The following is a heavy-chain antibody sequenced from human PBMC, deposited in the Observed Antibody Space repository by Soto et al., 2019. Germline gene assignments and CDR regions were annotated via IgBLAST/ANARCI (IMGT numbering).Heavy chain of an antibody. CDR1: GFTFRTYW. Sequence: EVQLVESGGGLVQPGGSLRLSCVASGFTFRTYWMHWLRQVPGKGLVWISRFNSDGSIGYADSVKGRFTISRDNAKNTVSLQMNSVRAEDTAVYYCARGQWGAFGIWGQGTTVTVSA. CDR3: ARGQWGAFGI. CDR2: FNSDGSI. J-gene: IGHJ3*02. V-gene: IGHV3-74*01. D-gene: IGHD6-19*01.